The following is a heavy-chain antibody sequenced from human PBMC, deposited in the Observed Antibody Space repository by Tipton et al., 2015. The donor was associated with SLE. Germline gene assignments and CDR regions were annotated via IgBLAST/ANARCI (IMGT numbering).Heavy chain of an antibody. CDR1: GFTFSSYW. J-gene: IGHJ4*02. D-gene: IGHD3-9*01. V-gene: IGHV3-74*01. Sequence: GSLRLSCAASGFTFSSYWMHWVRQAPGKGLVWVSRLNSDGSYTSYADSVKGRFTISRDNAKNTLYLQMNSLRAEDTAVYYCARALGMGHWGQGTLVTVSS. CDR2: LNSDGSYT. CDR3: ARALGMGH.